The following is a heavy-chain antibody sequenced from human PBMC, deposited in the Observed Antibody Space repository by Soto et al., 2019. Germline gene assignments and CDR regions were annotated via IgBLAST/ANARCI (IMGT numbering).Heavy chain of an antibody. D-gene: IGHD4-17*01. CDR2: VNPILSMS. CDR1: GDTFSFYT. J-gene: IGHJ1*01. Sequence: SVKVSCKASGDTFSFYTINWVRQAPGLGLEWMGRVNPILSMSNYAQKFQGRVTMTADKSTSTAYMELRSLRPEDTAVYYCAADVGGYIYGLARHWG. V-gene: IGHV1-69*02. CDR3: AADVGGYIYGLARH.